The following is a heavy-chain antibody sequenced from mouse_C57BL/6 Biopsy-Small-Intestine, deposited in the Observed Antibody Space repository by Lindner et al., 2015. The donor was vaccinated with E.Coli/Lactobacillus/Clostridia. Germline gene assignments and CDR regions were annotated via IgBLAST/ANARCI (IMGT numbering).Heavy chain of an antibody. V-gene: IGHV1-80*01. CDR3: AREDYYDSAWFAY. Sequence: VQLQESGAELVKPGASVKISCKASGYAFSSYWMNWVKQRPGKGLEWIGQIYPGDGDTNYNGKFKGKATLTADKSSSTAYMQLSSLTSEDSAVYFCAREDYYDSAWFAYWGQGTLVTVSA. D-gene: IGHD2-4*01. J-gene: IGHJ3*01. CDR1: GYAFSSYW. CDR2: IYPGDGDT.